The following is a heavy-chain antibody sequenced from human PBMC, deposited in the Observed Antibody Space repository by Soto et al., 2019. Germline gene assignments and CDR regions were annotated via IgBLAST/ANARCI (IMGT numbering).Heavy chain of an antibody. D-gene: IGHD3-3*01. Sequence: ASVKVSCKASGYTFTGYYMHWVRQAPGQGLEWMGWINPNSGGTNYAQKFQGRVTMTRDTSISTAYMELSRLRSDDMAVYYCARVGHSYYDFWSGYPSYFDYWGQGTLVTVSS. J-gene: IGHJ4*02. CDR1: GYTFTGYY. CDR2: INPNSGGT. V-gene: IGHV1-2*02. CDR3: ARVGHSYYDFWSGYPSYFDY.